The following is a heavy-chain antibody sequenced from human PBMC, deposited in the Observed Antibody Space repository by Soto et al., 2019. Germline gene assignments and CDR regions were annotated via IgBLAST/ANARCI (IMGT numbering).Heavy chain of an antibody. CDR1: GGSISSSNW. CDR3: ASRVVTSAEYFQH. V-gene: IGHV4-4*02. J-gene: IGHJ1*01. Sequence: QVQLQESGPGLVKPSGTLSLTCAVSGGSISSSNWWSWVRQPPGKGLEWIGEIYHSGSTNYKPSLKNRVTISVDKSKNQFSLKVSSVTAADTAVYYCASRVVTSAEYFQHWGQGTLVTVSS. CDR2: IYHSGST. D-gene: IGHD2-2*01.